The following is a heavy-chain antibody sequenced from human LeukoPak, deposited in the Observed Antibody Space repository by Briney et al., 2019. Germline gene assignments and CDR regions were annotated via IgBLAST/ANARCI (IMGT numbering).Heavy chain of an antibody. CDR1: GYTFTSYG. D-gene: IGHD1-26*01. CDR3: ARDWSIVGAPDAFDI. Sequence: GASVKVSCKASGYTFTSYGISWVRQAPGQGLEWMGWISAYNGNTNYAQKLQGRVTMTTDTSTSTAYMELRSLRSDDTAVYYCARDWSIVGAPDAFDIWGQGTMVTVSS. CDR2: ISAYNGNT. J-gene: IGHJ3*02. V-gene: IGHV1-18*01.